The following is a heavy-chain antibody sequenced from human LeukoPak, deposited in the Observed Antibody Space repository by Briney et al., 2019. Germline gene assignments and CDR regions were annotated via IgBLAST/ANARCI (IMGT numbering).Heavy chain of an antibody. V-gene: IGHV4-59*08. CDR1: GGSISSYY. J-gene: IGHJ6*02. CDR3: ARLRPSVYGMDV. CDR2: IYYSGST. Sequence: PSETLSLTCTVSGGSISSYYWSWIRQPPGKGLVWIGYIYYSGSTNYNPSLKSRVTISVDTSKNQFSLKLSSVTAADTAVYYCARLRPSVYGMDVWGQGTTVTVSS.